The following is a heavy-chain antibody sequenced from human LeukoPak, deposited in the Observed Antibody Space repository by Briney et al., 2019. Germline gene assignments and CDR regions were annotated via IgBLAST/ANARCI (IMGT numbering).Heavy chain of an antibody. CDR2: IYYSGST. CDR3: ARVVADYVWGSYRRNWFDP. V-gene: IGHV4-59*01. Sequence: SETLFRTCTVSGGSISSYYWSWIRQPPGKGLEWIGYIYYSGSTNYNPSLKSRVTISVDTSKNQFSLKLSSVTDADTAVYYCARVVADYVWGSYRRNWFDPWGQGTLVTVSS. CDR1: GGSISSYY. J-gene: IGHJ5*02. D-gene: IGHD3-16*02.